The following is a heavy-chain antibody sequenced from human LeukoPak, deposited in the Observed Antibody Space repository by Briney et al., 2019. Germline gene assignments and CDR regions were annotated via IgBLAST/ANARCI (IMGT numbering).Heavy chain of an antibody. V-gene: IGHV3-33*01. D-gene: IGHD6-13*01. CDR2: IWYDGSNK. CDR3: ARDVLPGSSWYYFDY. Sequence: PGGSLRLSCAASGFTLSSYGMHWVRQAPGKGLEWVAVIWYDGSNKYYADSVKGRFTISRDNSKNTLYLQMNSLRAEDTAVYYCARDVLPGSSWYYFDYWGQGTLVTVSS. J-gene: IGHJ4*02. CDR1: GFTLSSYG.